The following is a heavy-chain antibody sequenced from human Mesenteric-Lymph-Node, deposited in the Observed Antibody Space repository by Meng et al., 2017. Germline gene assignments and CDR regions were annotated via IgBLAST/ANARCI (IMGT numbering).Heavy chain of an antibody. CDR3: ARDSPYREYRSSRYLLQHYYYGMDV. V-gene: IGHV3-30*01. Sequence: GGSLRLSCAAPGFTFSSYAMHWVRQAPGKGLEWVAVISYDGSNKYYADSVKGRFTISRDNSKNTLYLQMNSLRTEDTAVYYCARDSPYREYRSSRYLLQHYYYGMDVWGQGTTVTVSS. CDR2: ISYDGSNK. J-gene: IGHJ6*02. D-gene: IGHD6-13*01. CDR1: GFTFSSYA.